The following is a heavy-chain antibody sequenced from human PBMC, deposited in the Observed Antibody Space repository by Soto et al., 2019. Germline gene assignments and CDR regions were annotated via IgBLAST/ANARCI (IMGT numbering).Heavy chain of an antibody. CDR3: ARDSGSGSSQSYYHFYGMDV. J-gene: IGHJ6*02. CDR1: GFTFISSA. Sequence: QVQLVESGGGVVQPGRSPRLSCAASGFTFISSAMHWVRQAPGKGLDWVAVISYDGSNKYHADSVKGRFTISRDNSKNTLYLQMNSLRDEDTAVYYCARDSGSGSSQSYYHFYGMDVWGPGTTVTVSS. CDR2: ISYDGSNK. V-gene: IGHV3-30-3*01. D-gene: IGHD3-10*01.